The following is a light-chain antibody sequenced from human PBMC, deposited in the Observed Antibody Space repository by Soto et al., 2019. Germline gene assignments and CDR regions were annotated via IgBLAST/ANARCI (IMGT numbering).Light chain of an antibody. V-gene: IGKV3-20*01. CDR1: QSLSNVF. CDR3: HQYATSPYT. Sequence: DIVLTQSPGTLSLSPGEGATLSCRASQSLSNVFLAWYQQKPGQAPRLLIYGASKRATGIPDRFSGSGSGTDFTLTISRLEPEDFAVYFCHQYATSPYTLGQGTKLDIK. J-gene: IGKJ2*01. CDR2: GAS.